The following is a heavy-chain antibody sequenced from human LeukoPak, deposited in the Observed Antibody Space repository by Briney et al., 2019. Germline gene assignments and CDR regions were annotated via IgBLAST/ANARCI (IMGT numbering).Heavy chain of an antibody. CDR1: GITFNSYA. J-gene: IGHJ4*02. Sequence: GGSLRLSCVASGITFNSYAMYWVRQAPGKGLEWVAGVFGSGGSAHYTDSVEGRFTIFRDNPKNTVYLQMSSLRGEDTAIYYCGKTTAGYSSGRYPGWPVDYWGQGTLVTVSS. D-gene: IGHD6-19*01. V-gene: IGHV3-23*01. CDR3: GKTTAGYSSGRYPGWPVDY. CDR2: VFGSGGSA.